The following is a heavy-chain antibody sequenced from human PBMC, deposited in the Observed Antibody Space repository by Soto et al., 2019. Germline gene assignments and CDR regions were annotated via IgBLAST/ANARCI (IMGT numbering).Heavy chain of an antibody. D-gene: IGHD3-22*01. J-gene: IGHJ4*02. CDR1: GVVCIDSS. V-gene: IGHV3-73*01. CDR2: IRDRAYNYAT. CDR3: TRLISAAQDY. Sequence: GSLRLSCAASGVVCIDSSIHWVRQASGKGLEWVGRIRDRAYNYATSYAASVKGRFTISRDDSSNTAFLQMNSLKTEDTAIYYCTRLISAAQDYWGQGTRVTVSS.